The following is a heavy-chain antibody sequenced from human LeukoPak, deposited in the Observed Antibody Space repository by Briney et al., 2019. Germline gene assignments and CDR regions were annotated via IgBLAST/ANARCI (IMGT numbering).Heavy chain of an antibody. J-gene: IGHJ4*02. CDR3: ARGIDSGLPYYFDY. CDR2: INHSGST. Sequence: TPSETLSLTCAVYGGSFSGYYWSWIRQPPGKGLEWIGEINHSGSTNYNPSLKSRVTISVDTSKNQFSLKLSSVTAADTAVYYCARGIDSGLPYYFDYWGQGTLVTVSS. V-gene: IGHV4-34*01. CDR1: GGSFSGYY. D-gene: IGHD5-12*01.